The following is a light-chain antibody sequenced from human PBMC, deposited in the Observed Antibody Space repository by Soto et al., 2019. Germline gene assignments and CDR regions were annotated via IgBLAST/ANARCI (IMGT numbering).Light chain of an antibody. V-gene: IGKV1-9*01. CDR2: CTF. CDR1: QDIKTY. CDR3: QHLYSCPPFT. J-gene: IGKJ3*01. Sequence: IQLTQSPSSLSASVGDRVSITCRASQDIKTYIVSYQQQQGKAPKILISCTFTLQSGVLSRFFGSGCWTDFILPIIRLQHQDVVTYYCQHLYSCPPFTFGPGTKVDLE.